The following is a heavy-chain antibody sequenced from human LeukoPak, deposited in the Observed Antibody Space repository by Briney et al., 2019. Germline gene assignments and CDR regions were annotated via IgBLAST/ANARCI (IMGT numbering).Heavy chain of an antibody. D-gene: IGHD3-16*02. Sequence: PSETLSLTCAVYGESFSGYSWTRIRHPPGKGLEWIGEINHIGATNYNPSLKSRVTISLDTSKRQSSLQLSSVTAADTATYYCARTTHYRPRVVSDWSRGTLVTVSS. CDR3: ARTTHYRPRVVSD. CDR1: GESFSGYS. V-gene: IGHV4-34*01. J-gene: IGHJ4*02. CDR2: INHIGAT.